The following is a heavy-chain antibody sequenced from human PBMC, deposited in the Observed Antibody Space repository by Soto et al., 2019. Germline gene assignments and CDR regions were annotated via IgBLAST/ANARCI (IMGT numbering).Heavy chain of an antibody. CDR2: IYYSGST. J-gene: IGHJ5*02. CDR1: GGSISSGDYY. V-gene: IGHV4-30-4*01. D-gene: IGHD3-3*01. CDR3: DRKDSITIFDCSAQFDP. Sequence: SETLSLTCTVSGGSISSGDYYWSWIRQPPGKGLEWIGYIYYSGSTYYNPSLKSRVTISVDTSKNQFSLKLSSVTAAETDVYYCDRKDSITIFDCSAQFDPWGQGTLVTVSS.